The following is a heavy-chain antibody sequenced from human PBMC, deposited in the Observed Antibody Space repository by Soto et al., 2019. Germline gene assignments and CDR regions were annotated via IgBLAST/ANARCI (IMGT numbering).Heavy chain of an antibody. CDR1: GYTFTSYG. CDR2: ISVYNGNT. V-gene: IGHV1-18*01. Sequence: ASVKVPCKASGYTFTSYGISWVRQAPGQVLEWMGLISVYNGNTNYAQKFQGRVTITTDTATSTAYMELRSLRSNDTAVYYCARDGIGVADDTYYGMDVWGQGRMVTASS. CDR3: ARDGIGVADDTYYGMDV. J-gene: IGHJ6*02. D-gene: IGHD6-19*01.